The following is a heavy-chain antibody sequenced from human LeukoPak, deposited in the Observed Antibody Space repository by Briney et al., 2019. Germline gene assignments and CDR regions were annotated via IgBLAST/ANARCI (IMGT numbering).Heavy chain of an antibody. Sequence: NPSETLSLTCTVSGGSISSYYWSWIRQPPGKGLEWIGYIYHSGSTNYNPSLKSRVTISVDTSKNQFSLKLSSVTAADTAVYYCARVFYDSSGYYGPDYRYFDLWGRGTLVTVSS. CDR3: ARVFYDSSGYYGPDYRYFDL. CDR2: IYHSGST. J-gene: IGHJ2*01. CDR1: GGSISSYY. D-gene: IGHD3-22*01. V-gene: IGHV4-59*01.